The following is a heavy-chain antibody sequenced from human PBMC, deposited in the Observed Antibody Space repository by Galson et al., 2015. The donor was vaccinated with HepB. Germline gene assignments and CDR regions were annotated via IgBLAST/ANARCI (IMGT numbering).Heavy chain of an antibody. D-gene: IGHD3-16*01. CDR3: ARDGLRDYFDY. CDR1: GYTFTNYA. J-gene: IGHJ4*02. Sequence: SVKVSCKASGYTFTNYAINWVRQAPGQGLEFMGWINPNTGNPTYVQGFTGRFVFSLDTSVSTAYLQISSLKAGDTAFYYCARDGLRDYFDYWGQGTLVTVSS. V-gene: IGHV7-4-1*02. CDR2: INPNTGNP.